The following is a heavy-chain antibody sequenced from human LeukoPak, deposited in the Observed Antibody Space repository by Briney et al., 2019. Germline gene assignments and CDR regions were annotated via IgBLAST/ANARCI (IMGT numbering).Heavy chain of an antibody. D-gene: IGHD6-19*01. J-gene: IGHJ4*02. CDR2: INHSGST. Sequence: SSETLSLTCAVYGGSFSGYYWSWIRQPPGKGLEWIGEINHSGSTNYNPSLKSRVTISVDKSKNQFSLKLSSVTAADTAVYYCARARGIAVAGTFYWGQGTLVTVSS. CDR1: GGSFSGYY. CDR3: ARARGIAVAGTFY. V-gene: IGHV4-34*01.